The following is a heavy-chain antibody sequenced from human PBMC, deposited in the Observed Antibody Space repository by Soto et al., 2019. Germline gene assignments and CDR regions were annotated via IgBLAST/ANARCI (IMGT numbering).Heavy chain of an antibody. D-gene: IGHD3-3*01. J-gene: IGHJ4*02. V-gene: IGHV3-23*01. Sequence: GGSLRLSCAASGFSFGSYALSWVRQTPGKGLEWVSTISGSDGKTFYADSVKGRFSISRDTSQNTLYLQMNSLRADDTAIYYCARWSYLDYWGQGTRVTVSS. CDR2: ISGSDGKT. CDR1: GFSFGSYA. CDR3: ARWSYLDY.